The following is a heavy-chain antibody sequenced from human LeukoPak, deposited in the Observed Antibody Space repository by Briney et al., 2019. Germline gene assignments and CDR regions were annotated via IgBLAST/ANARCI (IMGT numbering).Heavy chain of an antibody. V-gene: IGHV3-9*01. CDR1: GFTFDDYA. CDR3: AKDKGYCSGGSCEGYFDY. Sequence: GGSLRLSYAASGFTFDDYAMHWVRQAPGKGLEWVSGISWNSGSIGYADSVKGRFTISRDNAKNSLYLQMNSLRAEDTALYYCAKDKGYCSGGSCEGYFDYWGQGTLVTVSS. D-gene: IGHD2-15*01. J-gene: IGHJ4*02. CDR2: ISWNSGSI.